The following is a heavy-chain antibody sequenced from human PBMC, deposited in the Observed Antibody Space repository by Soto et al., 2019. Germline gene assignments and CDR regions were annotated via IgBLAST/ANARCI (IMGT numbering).Heavy chain of an antibody. V-gene: IGHV3-30*18. D-gene: IGHD4-17*01. CDR1: GYTFSSYA. J-gene: IGHJ6*02. CDR2: ISFDENSK. Sequence: QVQLVESEGGVVQPRRSLRLSCVAAGYTFSSYAVHWVRQAPGKGLEWVAVISFDENSKSYADFAKGRFTVSRDDSKNTLYLQMNSLKIEDTAVYFCAKDTSGPNGDLYYGLDAWGQGTTVTVSS. CDR3: AKDTSGPNGDLYYGLDA.